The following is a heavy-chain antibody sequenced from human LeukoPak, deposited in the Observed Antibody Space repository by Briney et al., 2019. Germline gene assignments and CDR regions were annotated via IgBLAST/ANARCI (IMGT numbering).Heavy chain of an antibody. V-gene: IGHV3-30*02. CDR2: IRYDGSNK. D-gene: IGHD2-15*01. Sequence: PGGSLRLSCAASGFTFSSYGMHWVRQAPGKGLEWVAFIRYDGSNKYYADSVKGRFTISRDNSKNTLYLQMNSLRAEDTAVYYCAKGGLNTLPGDIVGLDYWGQGTLVTVSS. J-gene: IGHJ4*02. CDR1: GFTFSSYG. CDR3: AKGGLNTLPGDIVGLDY.